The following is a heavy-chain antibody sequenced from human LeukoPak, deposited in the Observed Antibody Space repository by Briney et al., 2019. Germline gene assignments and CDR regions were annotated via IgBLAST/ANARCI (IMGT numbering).Heavy chain of an antibody. D-gene: IGHD2-2*02. CDR1: GYTFTAYH. CDR2: IYPNSGGT. J-gene: IGHJ4*02. Sequence: ASVKVSCKASGYTFTAYHVHWVRQAPGQGLEWMGWIYPNSGGTDSARKFQGRVTLTRDTSISTAYMELTRLTSDDTAVYYCARGTCSTSSCYTFDYWGQGTPVTVSS. V-gene: IGHV1-2*02. CDR3: ARGTCSTSSCYTFDY.